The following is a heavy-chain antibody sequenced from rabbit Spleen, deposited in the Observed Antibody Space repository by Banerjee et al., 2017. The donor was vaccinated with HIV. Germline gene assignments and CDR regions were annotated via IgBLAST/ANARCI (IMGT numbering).Heavy chain of an antibody. J-gene: IGHJ2*01. CDR1: GIDLMSIA. D-gene: IGHD6-1*01. CDR2: IYPVFGIT. V-gene: IGHV1S47*01. Sequence: QEQLVESGGGLVQPGGSLTLSCKASGIDLMSIAMSWVRQAPGKGLEWIGDIYPVFGITNYANGVKGRFTISSHNAQNTLYLQLNSLTAADTATYFCVREAGYGGYGDANGGGPGTLVTV. CDR3: VREAGYGGYGDANG.